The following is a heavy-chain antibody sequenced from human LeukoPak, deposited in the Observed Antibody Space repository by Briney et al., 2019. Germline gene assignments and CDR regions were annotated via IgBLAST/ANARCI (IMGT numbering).Heavy chain of an antibody. J-gene: IGHJ5*02. CDR3: GRVVRGVLNWFDP. D-gene: IGHD3-10*01. CDR1: GYTFTSYD. V-gene: IGHV1-8*01. CDR2: MNPNSGNT. Sequence: ASVKVSCKASGYTFTSYDINWVRQATGQGLEWMGWMNPNSGNTGYAQKFQGRVTMTRNTSISTAYMELSSLRSEDTAVYYCGRVVRGVLNWFDPWGQGTLVTVSS.